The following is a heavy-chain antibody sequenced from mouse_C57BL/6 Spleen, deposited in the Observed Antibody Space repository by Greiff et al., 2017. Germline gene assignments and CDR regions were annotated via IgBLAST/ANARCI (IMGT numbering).Heavy chain of an antibody. D-gene: IGHD1-1*01. CDR2: ISDGGSYT. Sequence: EVKLVESGGGLVKPGGSLKLSCAASGFTFSSYAMTWVRQTPEKRLEWVATISDGGSYTYCPDNVKGRFTISRDNAKNNLYLQLSHLTSEDTAMYDCARDEDCDSSSYYFDDWGQGTTLTVSS. J-gene: IGHJ2*01. V-gene: IGHV5-4*01. CDR1: GFTFSSYA. CDR3: ARDEDCDSSSYYFDD.